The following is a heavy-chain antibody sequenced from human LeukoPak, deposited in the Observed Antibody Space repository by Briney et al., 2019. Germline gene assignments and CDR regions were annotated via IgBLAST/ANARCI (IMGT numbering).Heavy chain of an antibody. J-gene: IGHJ4*02. CDR1: GGSFSGYY. Sequence: SETLSLTCAVYGGSFSGYYWSWIRQPPGKGLEWIGEINHSGSTNYNPSLKSRVTISVDTSKNQFSLKLSSVTAADTAVYYCARGGFLGDILTGYYGSDYWGQGTLVTVSS. CDR3: ARGGFLGDILTGYYGSDY. D-gene: IGHD3-9*01. CDR2: INHSGST. V-gene: IGHV4-34*01.